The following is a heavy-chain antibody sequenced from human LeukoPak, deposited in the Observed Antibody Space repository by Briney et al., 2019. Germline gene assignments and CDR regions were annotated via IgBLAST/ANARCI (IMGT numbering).Heavy chain of an antibody. J-gene: IGHJ4*02. D-gene: IGHD3-10*01. CDR2: INHSGST. Sequence: SETLSLTCAVYGGSLSGYYWSWIRQPPGKGLEWIGEINHSGSTHYNPSLKSRVTISVDTSKNQFSLKLSSVTAADTAVYYCARQNYGSAPLRYWGQGTLVTVSS. V-gene: IGHV4-34*01. CDR1: GGSLSGYY. CDR3: ARQNYGSAPLRY.